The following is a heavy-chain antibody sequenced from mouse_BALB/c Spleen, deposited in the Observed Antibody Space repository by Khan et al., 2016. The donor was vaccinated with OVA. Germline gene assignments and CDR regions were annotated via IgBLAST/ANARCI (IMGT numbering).Heavy chain of an antibody. CDR3: AREGRNYGNYEYYFDY. D-gene: IGHD2-1*01. Sequence: VQLQQSAAELARPGASVKMSCKASGYTFTSYTMHWVKQRPGQGLEWIGYINPSSGYTEYNQKFKDKTTLTADKSSSTAYMQLSSLTSEDSAVYYCAREGRNYGNYEYYFDYWGQGTTLTVSS. J-gene: IGHJ2*01. CDR1: GYTFTSYT. V-gene: IGHV1-4*02. CDR2: INPSSGYT.